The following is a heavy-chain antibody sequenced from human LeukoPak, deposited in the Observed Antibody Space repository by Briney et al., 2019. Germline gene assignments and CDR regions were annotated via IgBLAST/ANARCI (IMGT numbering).Heavy chain of an antibody. CDR3: ARLSYGTAHSYFDY. CDR2: IYPGDSDA. CDR1: GYTFTTSW. V-gene: IGHV5-51*01. J-gene: IGHJ4*02. Sequence: GESLNLSCRGSGYTFTTSWIGWVRQMPGNGLEWMEDIYPGDSDARYNPSFQGQVTISADKSISTAYLQWSSLKASDTAMYYCARLSYGTAHSYFDYWGQGTLVTVSS. D-gene: IGHD1-26*01.